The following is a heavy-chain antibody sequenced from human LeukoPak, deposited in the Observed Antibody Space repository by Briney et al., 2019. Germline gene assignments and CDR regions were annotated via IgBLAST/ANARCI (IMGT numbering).Heavy chain of an antibody. CDR2: ISGYNGNT. V-gene: IGHV1-18*01. CDR3: ARGGTVVRGADDAFDI. Sequence: ASEKVSCKASGYTFTSYGLIWVRQAPGKAVEWMGWISGYNGNTNYVQKLQGRVTMTTDTSTSTAYMELSGLRSDDTAVYSCARGGTVVRGADDAFDIWGQGTMVTVS. D-gene: IGHD3-10*01. J-gene: IGHJ3*02. CDR1: GYTFTSYG.